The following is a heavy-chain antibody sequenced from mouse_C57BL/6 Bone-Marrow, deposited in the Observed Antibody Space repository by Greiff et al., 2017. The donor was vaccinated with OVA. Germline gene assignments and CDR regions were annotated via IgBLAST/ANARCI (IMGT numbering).Heavy chain of an antibody. CDR2: INPGSGGT. CDR3: ARDYGNYVGFAY. J-gene: IGHJ3*01. D-gene: IGHD2-1*01. Sequence: VQLQQSGAELVRPGTSVKVSCKASGYAFTNYLIEWVKQRPGQGLEWIGVINPGSGGTNYTEKFKGKATLTADKSSSTAYMQLSRLTSEDSAVDFCARDYGNYVGFAYWGQGTLVTVSA. CDR1: GYAFTNYL. V-gene: IGHV1-54*01.